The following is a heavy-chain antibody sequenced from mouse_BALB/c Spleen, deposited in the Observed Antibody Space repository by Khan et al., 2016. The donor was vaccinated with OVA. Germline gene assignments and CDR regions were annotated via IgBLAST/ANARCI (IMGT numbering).Heavy chain of an antibody. CDR1: GFTFSAYG. J-gene: IGHJ3*01. Sequence: EVELVESGGDLVRPGGSLKLSCAASGFTFSAYGMSWVRQRPDKRLEWVATITSDGYYTYYPASLKGRFIISRDNAKNTLYLQMRSLKSEDSVMYYCASHLNGSFAYWGQGTLVTVSA. CDR2: ITSDGYYT. CDR3: ASHLNGSFAY. V-gene: IGHV5-6*01.